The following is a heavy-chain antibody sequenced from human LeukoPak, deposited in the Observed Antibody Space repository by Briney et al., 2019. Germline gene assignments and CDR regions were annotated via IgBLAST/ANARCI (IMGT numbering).Heavy chain of an antibody. CDR1: GFTFSSYS. Sequence: GGSLRLSCAASGFTFSSYSMNWVRQAPGKGLEWVSSISSSSSYIYYADSVKGRFTISRDNAKNSLYLQMNSLRAEDTAVYYCARDLSVYGGNSADSGYWGQGTLVTVSS. J-gene: IGHJ4*02. V-gene: IGHV3-21*01. CDR3: ARDLSVYGGNSADSGY. CDR2: ISSSSSYI. D-gene: IGHD4-23*01.